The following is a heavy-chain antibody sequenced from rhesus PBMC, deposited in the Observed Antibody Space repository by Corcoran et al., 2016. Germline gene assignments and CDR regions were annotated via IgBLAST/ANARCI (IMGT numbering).Heavy chain of an antibody. V-gene: IGHV4-169*02. CDR3: ARDVSVAAKGDFDY. J-gene: IGHJ4*01. D-gene: IGHD4-29*01. Sequence: QLQLQESGPGLVKPSETLSVTCAVSGGSISSSYWSWIRQAPGKGLEWIGYIYGSGSSTHYNPSLKSRVTLLVDTSKNPLSLKLSSVTTADTAVYYCARDVSVAAKGDFDYWGQGVLVTVSS. CDR1: GGSISSSY. CDR2: IYGSGSST.